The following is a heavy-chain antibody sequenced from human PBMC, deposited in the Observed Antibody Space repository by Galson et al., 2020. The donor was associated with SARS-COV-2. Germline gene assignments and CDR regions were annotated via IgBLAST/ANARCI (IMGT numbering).Heavy chain of an antibody. Sequence: SETLSLTCTVSGGSISSGDYYWSWIRQPPGKGLEWIGYIYYSGSTYYNPSLKSRVTISVDTSKNQFSLKLSSVTAADTAVYYCARDPLVPWFGELSRPLINDAFDIWGQGTMVTVSS. V-gene: IGHV4-30-4*01. CDR3: ARDPLVPWFGELSRPLINDAFDI. CDR2: IYYSGST. J-gene: IGHJ3*02. CDR1: GGSISSGDYY. D-gene: IGHD3-10*01.